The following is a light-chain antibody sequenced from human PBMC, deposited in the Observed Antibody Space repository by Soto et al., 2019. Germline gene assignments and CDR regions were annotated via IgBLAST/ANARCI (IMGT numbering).Light chain of an antibody. CDR1: ISDVGGYNY. Sequence: QSALTQPASVSGSPGQSITISCTGSISDVGGYNYASWYQQYPGKAPKVMIYDVSNRPSGVSNRFSGSKSGNTASLTISGLQAEDEADYYCSSYRSSDTYVFGTGTKVTVL. CDR2: DVS. J-gene: IGLJ1*01. CDR3: SSYRSSDTYV. V-gene: IGLV2-14*03.